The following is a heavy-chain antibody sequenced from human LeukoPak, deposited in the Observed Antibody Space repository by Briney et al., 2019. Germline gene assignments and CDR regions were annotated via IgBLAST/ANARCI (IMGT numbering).Heavy chain of an antibody. D-gene: IGHD6-13*01. V-gene: IGHV4-4*09. J-gene: IGHJ3*02. Sequence: PSETLSLTCTVSGGPISSYYWSWIRQPPGKGLEWIGYIDTSGSTNHNPSLKSQVTISADTSKNQFSLKLSSVTAADTAVYYCARAYSSSWLSAFDIWGQGTMVTVSS. CDR3: ARAYSSSWLSAFDI. CDR1: GGPISSYY. CDR2: IDTSGST.